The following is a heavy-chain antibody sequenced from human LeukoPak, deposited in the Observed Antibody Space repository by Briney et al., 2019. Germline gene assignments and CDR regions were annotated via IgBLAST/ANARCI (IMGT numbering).Heavy chain of an antibody. CDR1: GFTFSSYG. J-gene: IGHJ4*02. CDR3: AKVGVAQEGFDY. V-gene: IGHV3-30*02. Sequence: SGGSLRLSCAASGFTFSSYGMHWVRQAPGKGLEWVAFIRYDGSNKYYADSVKGRFTISRDNSKNTLYLQMNSLRAEDTAVYYCAKVGVAQEGFDYWGQGTLVTVSS. CDR2: IRYDGSNK.